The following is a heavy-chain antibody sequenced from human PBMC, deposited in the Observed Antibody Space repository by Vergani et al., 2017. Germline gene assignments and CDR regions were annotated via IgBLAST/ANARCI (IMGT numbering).Heavy chain of an antibody. V-gene: IGHV4-34*04. CDR3: ARGLMRNITLFGESIIRGTDAFHV. Sequence: QVQLQQWGAGLLKPSEPLSLTCGVSGGSFRGYFWSWIRQSPGKGLEWIGEIRPGANSNRNPSLKSRATLSLDSSKKQFSLRLRSVTAADTAVYYCARGLMRNITLFGESIIRGTDAFHVWGQGTMVTVSS. CDR2: IRPGANS. D-gene: IGHD3-3*01. CDR1: GGSFRGYF. J-gene: IGHJ3*01.